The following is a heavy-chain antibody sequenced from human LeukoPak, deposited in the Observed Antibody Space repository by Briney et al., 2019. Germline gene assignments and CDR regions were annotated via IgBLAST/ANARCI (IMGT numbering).Heavy chain of an antibody. CDR1: GGSFSGYY. CDR2: INHSGST. J-gene: IGHJ4*02. D-gene: IGHD1-1*01. Sequence: SETLSLTCAVYGGSFSGYYWSWIRQPPGKGLEWIGEINHSGSTNYNPSLKSRVTISVDTSKNQFSLKLSSVTAADTAVYYCARRQSNSPDYWGQGTLVTVSS. V-gene: IGHV4-34*01. CDR3: ARRQSNSPDY.